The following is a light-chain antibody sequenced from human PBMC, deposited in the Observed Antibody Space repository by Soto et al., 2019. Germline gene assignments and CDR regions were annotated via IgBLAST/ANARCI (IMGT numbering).Light chain of an antibody. CDR1: QPISDW. J-gene: IGKJ1*01. V-gene: IGKV1-5*01. Sequence: DIQVTQSPSTLSASVGDRVTITCRASQPISDWLAWYQKKPGKAPKLLIFEASSLESGVPSRFSGSGSGTEFTLPVSGLQPDDFATYFCQPYDTYAWTFGPGTQVDVK. CDR2: EAS. CDR3: QPYDTYAWT.